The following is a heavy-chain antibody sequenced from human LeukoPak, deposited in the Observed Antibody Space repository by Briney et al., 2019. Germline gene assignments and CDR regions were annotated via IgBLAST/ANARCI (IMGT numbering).Heavy chain of an antibody. V-gene: IGHV4-30-4*01. Sequence: SETPSLTCTVSGGSISSGDYYWSWIRQPPGKGLEWIGYIYYSGSTYYNPYLKSRVTISVDTSKNQFSLKLSSVTAADTAVYYCARAGADIVVVPAAIYWFDPWGQGTLVTVSS. CDR1: GGSISSGDYY. D-gene: IGHD2-2*01. CDR3: ARAGADIVVVPAAIYWFDP. J-gene: IGHJ5*02. CDR2: IYYSGST.